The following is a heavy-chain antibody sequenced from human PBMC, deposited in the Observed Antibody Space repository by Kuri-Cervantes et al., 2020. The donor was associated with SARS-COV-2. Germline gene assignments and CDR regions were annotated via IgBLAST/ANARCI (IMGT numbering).Heavy chain of an antibody. Sequence: GESLKISCAASGFTFSSSAMSWVRQAPGKGLEWVSDISGSGDNTYYADSVKGRFTISRDNSKNTLYLQMNSLRAEDTAVYYCAKVGQQLVPDWFDPWGQGTLVTVSS. CDR2: ISGSGDNT. D-gene: IGHD6-13*01. V-gene: IGHV3-23*01. J-gene: IGHJ5*02. CDR1: GFTFSSSA. CDR3: AKVGQQLVPDWFDP.